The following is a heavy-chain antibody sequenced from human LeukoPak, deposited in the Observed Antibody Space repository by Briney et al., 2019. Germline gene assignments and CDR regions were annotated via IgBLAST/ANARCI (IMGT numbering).Heavy chain of an antibody. CDR3: ARALGEGPDGFDP. CDR2: IYHSGST. D-gene: IGHD3-10*01. Sequence: SGTLSLTCAVSGGSISSSNWWSWVRQPPGQGLAWIGEIYHSGSTNYNPSLKSRVTISVDKSKNQFSLKLSSVTAADAAVYYCARALGEGPDGFDPWGQGTLVTVSS. CDR1: GGSISSSNW. J-gene: IGHJ5*02. V-gene: IGHV4-4*02.